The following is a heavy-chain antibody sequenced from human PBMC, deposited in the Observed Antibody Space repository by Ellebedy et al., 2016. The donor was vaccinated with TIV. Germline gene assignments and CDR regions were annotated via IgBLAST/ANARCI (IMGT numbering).Heavy chain of an antibody. J-gene: IGHJ4*02. CDR2: SYPSGNT. CDR3: ARYAFGSGSFDY. CDR1: NGSIVRGGYS. D-gene: IGHD3-10*01. Sequence: SQTLSLTCXVSNGSIVRGGYSWSWIRQLPGMGLEWIGNSYPSGNTFYNSSLKTRVTMSVDRSKNQFSLRLSSVTAADTAVYYCARYAFGSGSFDYWGQGILVTVSS. V-gene: IGHV4-30-2*01.